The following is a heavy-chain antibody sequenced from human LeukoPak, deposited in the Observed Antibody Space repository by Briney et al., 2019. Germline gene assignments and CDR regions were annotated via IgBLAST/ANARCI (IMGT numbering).Heavy chain of an antibody. D-gene: IGHD3-22*01. Sequence: GGSLRLSCAASGFTFSDYYLSWIRQAPGKGLEWGSYISSSGSTIYYADSVKGRFTISRDNAKNSLYLQMNSLRAEDTAVYYCASAHYYDSSGYSFDNWGQGTLVTVSS. V-gene: IGHV3-11*01. CDR2: ISSSGSTI. CDR1: GFTFSDYY. J-gene: IGHJ4*02. CDR3: ASAHYYDSSGYSFDN.